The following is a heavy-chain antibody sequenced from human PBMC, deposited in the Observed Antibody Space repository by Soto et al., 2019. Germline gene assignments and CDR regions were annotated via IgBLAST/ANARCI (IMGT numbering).Heavy chain of an antibody. J-gene: IGHJ5*02. CDR2: INHSGST. V-gene: IGHV4-34*01. CDR1: GGSLRGCS. CDR3: ARGRGVADIAASPRGFDP. Sequence: SETLALTSSVYGGSLRGCSWSWIRQPPGKGLEWIGEINHSGSTNYNPSLKSRVTISVDTSKNQFSLKLSSVTAADTAVYYCARGRGVADIAASPRGFDPWGQGTLVTVSS. D-gene: IGHD6-6*01.